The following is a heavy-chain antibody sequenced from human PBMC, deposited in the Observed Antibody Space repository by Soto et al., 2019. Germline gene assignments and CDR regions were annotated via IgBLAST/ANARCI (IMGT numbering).Heavy chain of an antibody. CDR1: GFTFSDYY. D-gene: IGHD1-1*01. V-gene: IGHV3-11*06. Sequence: GGSLRLSCAASGFTFSDYYMSWIRQAPGKGLEWVSYISSSSSYTNYADSVKGRITISRDNAKNSLYLQMNSLRAEDTAVYYCARGGYNWNDAASFDYWGQGTLVTVSS. CDR2: ISSSSSYT. CDR3: ARGGYNWNDAASFDY. J-gene: IGHJ4*02.